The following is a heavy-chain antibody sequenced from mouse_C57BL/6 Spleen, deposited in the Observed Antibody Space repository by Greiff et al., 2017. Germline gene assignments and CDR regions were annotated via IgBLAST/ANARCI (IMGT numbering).Heavy chain of an antibody. V-gene: IGHV10-1*01. CDR1: GFSFNTYA. CDR3: VRHRGGFDY. J-gene: IGHJ2*01. Sequence: EVQGVESGGGLVQPKGSLKLSCAASGFSFNTYAMNWVRPAPGKGLEWVARIRSKSNNYATYYADSVKDRFTISRDDSESMLYLQMNNLKTEDTAMYYCVRHRGGFDYWGQGTTLTVSS. CDR2: IRSKSNNYAT.